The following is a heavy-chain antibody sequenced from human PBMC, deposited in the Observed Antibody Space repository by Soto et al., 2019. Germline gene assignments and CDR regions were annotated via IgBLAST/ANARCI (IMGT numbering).Heavy chain of an antibody. CDR2: ISYDGTKK. CDR1: GFIFDTFG. Sequence: QVQLVESGGGVVQPGRSLRLSCAASGFIFDTFGMHWVRQAPGKGLEWVAVISYDGTKKNYADSVKGRFTISRDNSKNTLYLQVNSLRAEVSALYYCAKDLTEYYDILTDYYEGALDVWGQGTTVTVSS. J-gene: IGHJ6*02. CDR3: AKDLTEYYDILTDYYEGALDV. D-gene: IGHD3-9*01. V-gene: IGHV3-30*18.